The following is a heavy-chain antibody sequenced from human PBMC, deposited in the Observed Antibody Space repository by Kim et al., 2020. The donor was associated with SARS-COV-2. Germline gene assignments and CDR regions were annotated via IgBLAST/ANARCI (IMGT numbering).Heavy chain of an antibody. CDR2: INPSGGYT. CDR3: ARDWGPGLVYYFDF. J-gene: IGHJ4*02. V-gene: IGHV1-46*01. D-gene: IGHD3-16*01. CDR1: GYTFTSYY. Sequence: ASVKVSCKASGYTFTSYYMHWVRQAPGQGLEWMGIINPSGGYTSYAQQFQGIFTITRDTSTSTVYMELSSLRSEDTAVYYCARDWGPGLVYYFDFWGQGTLVTVSS.